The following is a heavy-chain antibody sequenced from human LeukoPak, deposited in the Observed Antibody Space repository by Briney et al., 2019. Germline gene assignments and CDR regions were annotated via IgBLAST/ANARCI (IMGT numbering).Heavy chain of an antibody. J-gene: IGHJ3*02. CDR3: ARDHQDAFDI. CDR1: GGSVSSNLYY. Sequence: SETLSLTCTVSGGSVSSNLYYWSWIRQPPGEGPEWIGYIYYSGGTNYNPSLKSRVTISVDTSKNQFSLKLSPVTAADTAVYYCARDHQDAFDIWGQGTMVTVSS. CDR2: IYYSGGT. V-gene: IGHV4-61*01.